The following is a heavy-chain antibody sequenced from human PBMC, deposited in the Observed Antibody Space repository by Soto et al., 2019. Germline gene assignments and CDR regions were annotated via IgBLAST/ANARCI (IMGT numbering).Heavy chain of an antibody. CDR3: ARTEPKYYYDSSGYSYYYYGMDV. CDR2: ISYDGSNK. J-gene: IGHJ6*02. Sequence: VQLVESGGGVVQPGRSLRLSCAASGFTFSSYAMHWVRQAPGKGLEWVAVISYDGSNKYYADSVKGRFTISRDNSKNTLYLQMNSLRAEDTAVYYCARTEPKYYYDSSGYSYYYYGMDVWGQGTTVTVSS. V-gene: IGHV3-30-3*01. CDR1: GFTFSSYA. D-gene: IGHD3-22*01.